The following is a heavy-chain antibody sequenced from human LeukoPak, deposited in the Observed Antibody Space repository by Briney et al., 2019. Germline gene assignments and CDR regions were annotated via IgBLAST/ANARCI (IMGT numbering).Heavy chain of an antibody. V-gene: IGHV4-59*01. CDR1: GGPIRSYY. D-gene: IGHD2-2*03. J-gene: IGHJ3*02. CDR2: IYYSGST. Sequence: PSETLSLTCTVSGGPIRSYYWGWIRQPPGKGLEWIGYIYYSGSTHYNPSLKSRVTISVDTSKNQFSLKLSSVTAADTAVYYCARGPYGYCSSTSCSDDAFDIWGQGTMVTVSS. CDR3: ARGPYGYCSSTSCSDDAFDI.